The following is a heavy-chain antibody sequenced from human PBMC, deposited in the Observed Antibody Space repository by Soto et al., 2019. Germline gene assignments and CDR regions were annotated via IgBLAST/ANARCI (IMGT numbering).Heavy chain of an antibody. D-gene: IGHD2-15*01. CDR1: GYSFSDYW. V-gene: IGHV5-51*01. CDR2: IYPGDSNI. CDR3: ARLYVVGSPWGFTP. J-gene: IGHJ5*02. Sequence: EVQLVQSGAEVKKAGESLKISCKASGYSFSDYWLGWVRLLPGKGLELMGIIYPGDSNIRYSPSFQGQVTIAADKSINNAYLQWSALKASDTGVYYCARLYVVGSPWGFTPWGQGTRVTVS.